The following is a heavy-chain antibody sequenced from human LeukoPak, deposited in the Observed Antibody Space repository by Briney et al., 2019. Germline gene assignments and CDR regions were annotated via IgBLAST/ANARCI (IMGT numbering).Heavy chain of an antibody. CDR3: AKWGDYDVLTGYYVSDY. J-gene: IGHJ4*02. V-gene: IGHV3-23*01. CDR1: GFTFSNYA. D-gene: IGHD3-9*01. Sequence: GASLRLSCAASGFTFSNYAMSWVRQAPGKGLEWVSAIAGSGGNTYYADSVKGRFTISKDNSKNTVFLQMNSLRAEDTAVYYCAKWGDYDVLTGYYVSDYWGQGTLVTVSS. CDR2: IAGSGGNT.